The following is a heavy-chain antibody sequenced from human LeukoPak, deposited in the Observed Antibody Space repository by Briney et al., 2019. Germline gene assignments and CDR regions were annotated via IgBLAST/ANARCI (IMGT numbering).Heavy chain of an antibody. CDR3: ATFSSSTLYYYGMDV. CDR2: IYYSGST. Sequence: SETLSLTCTVSGGSISSYYWSWIRQPPGKGLEGLGYIYYSGSTNYNPSLKSRVTIPVETSKNQFSLKLSSVTAADTAVYYCATFSSSTLYYYGMDVWGQGTTVTVSS. CDR1: GGSISSYY. V-gene: IGHV4-59*01. D-gene: IGHD6-6*01. J-gene: IGHJ6*02.